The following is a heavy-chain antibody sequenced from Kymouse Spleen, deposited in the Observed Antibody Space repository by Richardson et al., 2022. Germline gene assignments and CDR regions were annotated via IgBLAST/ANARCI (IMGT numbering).Heavy chain of an antibody. D-gene: IGHD6-25*01. Sequence: QVQLQQWGAGLLKPSETLSLTCAVYGGSFSGYYWSWIRQPPGKGLEWIGEINHSGSTNYNPSLKSRVTISVDTSKNQFSLKLSSVTAADTAVYYCAREKSGYYYYYYGMDVWGQGTTVTVSS. J-gene: IGHJ6*02. CDR2: INHSGST. V-gene: IGHV4-34*01. CDR1: GGSFSGYY. CDR3: AREKSGYYYYYYGMDV.